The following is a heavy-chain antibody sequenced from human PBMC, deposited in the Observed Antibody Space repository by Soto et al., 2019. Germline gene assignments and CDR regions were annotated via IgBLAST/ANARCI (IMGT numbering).Heavy chain of an antibody. D-gene: IGHD5-12*01. Sequence: SQTLSLTCAISGDSVSSNSAAWNWIRQSPSRGLEWLGRTYYRSKWYNDYAVSVKSRITINPDTSKNQFSLQLNSVTPEDTAVYYCARDKRSGYDSVPFVHYSNGMDVWDKGTTVTVSS. CDR3: ARDKRSGYDSVPFVHYSNGMDV. V-gene: IGHV6-1*01. J-gene: IGHJ6*04. CDR1: GDSVSSNSAA. CDR2: TYYRSKWYN.